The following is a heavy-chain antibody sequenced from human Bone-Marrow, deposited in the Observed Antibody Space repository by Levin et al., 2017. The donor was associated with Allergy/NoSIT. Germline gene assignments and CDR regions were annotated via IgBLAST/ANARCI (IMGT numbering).Heavy chain of an antibody. V-gene: IGHV4-31*03. Sequence: KPSETLSLTCSVSGGSITTGGHYWSWIRQHPGKGLQWIGYIISSGTTFYNPSLKTRLAISLETSKNQVTLRLASVTAADTAVYYCARGMDFWGQGTLVTVSS. CDR1: GGSITTGGHY. CDR2: IISSGTT. CDR3: ARGMDF. J-gene: IGHJ4*02.